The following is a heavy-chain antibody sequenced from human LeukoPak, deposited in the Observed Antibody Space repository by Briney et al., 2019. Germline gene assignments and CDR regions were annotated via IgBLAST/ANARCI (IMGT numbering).Heavy chain of an antibody. V-gene: IGHV3-30*02. J-gene: IGHJ4*02. CDR3: AKVNPPYSSGHYFDY. CDR2: IRYDGSNK. CDR1: GFTFSSYG. Sequence: PGGSLRLSCAASGFTFSSYGMHWVRQAPGKGLERVAFIRYDGSNKYYADSVNGRFTISRDNSRNTLYLQMNSLRPEDTGVYYCAKVNPPYSSGHYFDYWGQGTLVTVSS. D-gene: IGHD6-25*01.